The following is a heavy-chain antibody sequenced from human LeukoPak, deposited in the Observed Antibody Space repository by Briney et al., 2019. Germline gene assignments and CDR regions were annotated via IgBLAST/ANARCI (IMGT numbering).Heavy chain of an antibody. CDR3: AKDGYYDFWSGTFDY. J-gene: IGHJ4*02. D-gene: IGHD3-3*01. Sequence: PGGSLRLSCAASGFTFSSYGMHWVRQAPGKGLEWVAVISYDGSNKYYADSVKGRFTISRDNSKNTLYLQMNSLRAEDTAVYYCAKDGYYDFWSGTFDYWGQGTLVTVSS. V-gene: IGHV3-30*18. CDR1: GFTFSSYG. CDR2: ISYDGSNK.